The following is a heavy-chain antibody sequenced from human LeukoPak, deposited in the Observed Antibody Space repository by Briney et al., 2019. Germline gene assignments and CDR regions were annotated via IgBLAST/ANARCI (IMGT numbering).Heavy chain of an antibody. CDR1: GFSFSSFW. CDR2: IKTDGSRT. V-gene: IGHV3-74*01. D-gene: IGHD1-7*01. Sequence: PGGSLRLSCAASGFSFSSFWMHWVRQVPGKGLVWVSYIKTDGSRTTYADFVKGRFTISRDNAKNTLYLQMSSLRAEDTAVYYCARAMMGTNAFDIWGHGTMVTVSS. J-gene: IGHJ3*02. CDR3: ARAMMGTNAFDI.